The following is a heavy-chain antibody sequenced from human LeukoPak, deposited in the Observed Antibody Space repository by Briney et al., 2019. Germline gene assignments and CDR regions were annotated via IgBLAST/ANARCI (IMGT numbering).Heavy chain of an antibody. D-gene: IGHD3-10*01. V-gene: IGHV4-34*01. CDR3: ARGRGLWFGEIDY. Sequence: PSETLSLTCAVYGGSFSGYYWSWIRQPPGKGLEWIGEINHSGSTNYNPSLKSRLTISVDTSKNQFSLKLSSVTAADTAVYYCARGRGLWFGEIDYWGQGTLVTVSS. J-gene: IGHJ4*02. CDR1: GGSFSGYY. CDR2: INHSGST.